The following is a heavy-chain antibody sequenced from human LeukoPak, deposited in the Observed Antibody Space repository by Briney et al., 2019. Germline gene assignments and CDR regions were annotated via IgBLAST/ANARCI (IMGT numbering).Heavy chain of an antibody. CDR2: INADGSRK. J-gene: IGHJ4*02. CDR3: ARSER. V-gene: IGHV3-7*01. CDR1: GFTLNSPSW. Sequence: AGGSLRLSCAGSGFTLNSPSWMSWVRQAPGKGLEWVANINADGSRKYYVDSVKGRFTISKDNAKKSLYLEMNSLTAEDTAVYYCARSERWGQGTLVTVSS.